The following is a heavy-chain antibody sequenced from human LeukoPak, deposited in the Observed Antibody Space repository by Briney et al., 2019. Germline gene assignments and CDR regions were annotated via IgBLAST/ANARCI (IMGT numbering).Heavy chain of an antibody. CDR1: GFTFSSYW. Sequence: GGSLRLSCAASGFTFSSYWRSWVRQAPGKGLEGVANIKQDGSEKYYVDSVKGRFTISRDNAKNSLYLQMNSLRAEDTAVYYCAKERITGTTRRFDYWGQGTLVTVSS. D-gene: IGHD1-20*01. J-gene: IGHJ4*02. V-gene: IGHV3-7*03. CDR2: IKQDGSEK. CDR3: AKERITGTTRRFDY.